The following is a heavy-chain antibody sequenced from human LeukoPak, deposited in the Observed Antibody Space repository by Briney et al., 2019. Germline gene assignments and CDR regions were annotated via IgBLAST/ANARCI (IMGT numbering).Heavy chain of an antibody. CDR3: ARDSTYYYDSGSSGPHYFDN. CDR2: ISSGGTYE. J-gene: IGHJ4*02. D-gene: IGHD3-10*01. Sequence: GGSLRLSCAASGFTYSNYVMHWVRQAPGKGLEWVSLISSGGTYEYYADSVKGRFTISRDNSKNTLYLQLNSLRAEDTAVYYCARDSTYYYDSGSSGPHYFDNWGQGTLVTVSS. CDR1: GFTYSNYV. V-gene: IGHV3-30*01.